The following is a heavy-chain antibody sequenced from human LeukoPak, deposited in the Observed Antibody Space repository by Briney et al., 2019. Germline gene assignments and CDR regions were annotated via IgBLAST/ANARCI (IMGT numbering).Heavy chain of an antibody. D-gene: IGHD3-22*01. V-gene: IGHV3-48*02. CDR3: ASNIDSSGYYAAFDI. CDR2: ISSSSSTI. Sequence: GGSLRLSCAASGFTFSSYNMNWVRQAPGKGLEWVSYISSSSSTIYYADSVKGRFTISRDNAKNSLYLQMNSLRDEDTAVYYCASNIDSSGYYAAFDIWGQGTMVTVSS. J-gene: IGHJ3*02. CDR1: GFTFSSYN.